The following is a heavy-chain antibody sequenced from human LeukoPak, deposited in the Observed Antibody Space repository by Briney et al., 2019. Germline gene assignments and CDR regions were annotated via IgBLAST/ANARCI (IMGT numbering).Heavy chain of an antibody. CDR3: ARVIVGAVDY. Sequence: PSETLSLTCTVSGGSISSGGYYWSWIRQHPGKGLEWIGYIYYSGSTNYNPSLKSRVTISVDTSKNQFSLKLSSVTAADTAVYYCARVIVGAVDYWGQGTLVTVSS. CDR1: GGSISSGGYY. D-gene: IGHD1-26*01. CDR2: IYYSGST. V-gene: IGHV4-61*08. J-gene: IGHJ4*02.